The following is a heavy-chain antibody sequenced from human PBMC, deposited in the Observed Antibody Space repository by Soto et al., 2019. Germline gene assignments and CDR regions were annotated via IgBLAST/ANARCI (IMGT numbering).Heavy chain of an antibody. D-gene: IGHD1-26*01. V-gene: IGHV1-69*13. CDR2: IIPIFGTA. Sequence: SVKVSCKASGGTFSSYAISWVRQAPGQGLEWMGGIIPIFGTANYAQKFQGRVTITADESTSTAYMELSSLRSEDTAVYYCASNLIVGATHYYYYGMDVWGQGTTVTVSS. J-gene: IGHJ6*02. CDR3: ASNLIVGATHYYYYGMDV. CDR1: GGTFSSYA.